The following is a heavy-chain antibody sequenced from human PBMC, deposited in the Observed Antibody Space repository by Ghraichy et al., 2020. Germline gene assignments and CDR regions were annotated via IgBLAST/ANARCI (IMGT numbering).Heavy chain of an antibody. Sequence: SETLSLTCAVYGGSFSGYYWSWIRQPPGKGLEWIGEINHSGSTNYNPSLKSRVTISVDTSKNQFSLKLSSVTAADTAVYYCARGGGRPGIQLWLYGDDFYYYYGMDVWGQGTTVTVSS. CDR2: INHSGST. V-gene: IGHV4-34*01. J-gene: IGHJ6*02. CDR1: GGSFSGYY. D-gene: IGHD5-18*01. CDR3: ARGGGRPGIQLWLYGDDFYYYYGMDV.